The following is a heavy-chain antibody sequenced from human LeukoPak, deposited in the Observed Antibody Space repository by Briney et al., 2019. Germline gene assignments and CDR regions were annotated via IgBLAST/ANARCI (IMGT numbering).Heavy chain of an antibody. Sequence: PGGSLRLSCAASGFTFSNYAMSWVRQAPGKGLEWVSAISGSAGSTYYADSVKGRFTISRDNSKNTLYLQMNSLRAEDTALYYCAKVDGITIFEVFDYWGQGTLVTVSS. CDR3: AKVDGITIFEVFDY. D-gene: IGHD3-3*01. J-gene: IGHJ4*02. V-gene: IGHV3-23*01. CDR2: ISGSAGST. CDR1: GFTFSNYA.